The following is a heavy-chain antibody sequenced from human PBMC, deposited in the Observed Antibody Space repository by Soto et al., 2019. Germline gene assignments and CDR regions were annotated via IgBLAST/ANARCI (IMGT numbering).Heavy chain of an antibody. CDR3: ARSSEYYDFWSGYSNGWCDP. J-gene: IGHJ5*02. D-gene: IGHD3-3*01. V-gene: IGHV4-31*03. CDR1: GGSISSGGYY. Sequence: QVQLQESGPGLVKPSQTLSLTCTVSGGSISSGGYYWSWIRQHPGKGLEWIGYIYYSGSTYYNPSLKSRVTISVDTSKNQFSLKLSSVTAADTAVYYCARSSEYYDFWSGYSNGWCDPWGQGTLVTVSS. CDR2: IYYSGST.